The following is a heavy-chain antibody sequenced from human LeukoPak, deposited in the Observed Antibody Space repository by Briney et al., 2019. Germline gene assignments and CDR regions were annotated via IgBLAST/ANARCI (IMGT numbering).Heavy chain of an antibody. V-gene: IGHV3-23*01. CDR2: ISGSGGST. CDR1: GFTFSSYA. J-gene: IGHJ4*02. CDR3: AKDRSVVVPAAILVDY. Sequence: GGSLRLSCAASGFTFSSYAMSWVRQAPGKGLEWVSAISGSGGSTYYADSVKGRFTISRDNSKNTLYLQMNSLRAEDTAVYYCAKDRSVVVPAAILVDYWGQGTLVTVSS. D-gene: IGHD2-2*01.